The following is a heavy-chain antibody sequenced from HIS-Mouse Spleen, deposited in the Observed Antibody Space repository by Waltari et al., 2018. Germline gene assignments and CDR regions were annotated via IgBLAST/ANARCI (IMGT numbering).Heavy chain of an antibody. D-gene: IGHD3-22*01. CDR1: GYSFTSYW. CDR3: ARRYDSSGYYSDDAFDI. Sequence: EVQLVQSGAEVKKPGESLKISCKGSGYSFTSYWIGWVRQMPGKGLEWSGIIYPGYSDTTSRPSFQGQVTISADKSISTAYLQWSSLKASDTAMYYCARRYDSSGYYSDDAFDIWGQGTMVTVSS. CDR2: IYPGYSDT. J-gene: IGHJ3*02. V-gene: IGHV5-51*03.